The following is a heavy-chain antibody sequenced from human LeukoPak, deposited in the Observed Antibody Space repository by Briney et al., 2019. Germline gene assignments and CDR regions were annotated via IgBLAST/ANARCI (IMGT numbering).Heavy chain of an antibody. D-gene: IGHD3-22*01. CDR1: GFTFSSYS. CDR2: ISSSSSYI. V-gene: IGHV3-21*01. J-gene: IGHJ4*02. CDR3: ARGPSSGIFRMY. Sequence: PGGSLRLSCAASGFTFSSYSMNWVRQAPEKGLEWVSSISSSSSYIYYADSVKGRFTISRDNAKNSLYLQMNSLRAEDTAVYYCARGPSSGIFRMYWGQGTLVTVSS.